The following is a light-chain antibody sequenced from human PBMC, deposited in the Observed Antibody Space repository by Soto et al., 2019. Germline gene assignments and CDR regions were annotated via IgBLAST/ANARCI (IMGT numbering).Light chain of an antibody. J-gene: IGLJ2*01. CDR2: GND. Sequence: QAVVTQPPSASGTPGQRVTISCSGSNSNIASNYVYWYQQLPGTAPSLLTYGNDQRPSGVPDRFSGSKSGTSASLAISGLRSEDDADYYCASWDDRLSGVVFGGGTKLTVL. CDR3: ASWDDRLSGVV. CDR1: NSNIASNY. V-gene: IGLV1-47*02.